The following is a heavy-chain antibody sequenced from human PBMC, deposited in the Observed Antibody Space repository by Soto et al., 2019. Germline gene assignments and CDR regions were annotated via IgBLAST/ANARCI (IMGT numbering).Heavy chain of an antibody. CDR3: ARLSSSAGLYYYYGMDV. J-gene: IGHJ6*02. D-gene: IGHD6-6*01. CDR1: GYSFTSYW. V-gene: IGHV5-10-1*01. CDR2: IDPSDSYT. Sequence: GESLKISGKGSGYSFTSYWISWVRQMPGKGLEWMGRIDPSDSYTNYSPSFQGHVTISADKSISTAYLQWSSLKASDTAMYYCARLSSSAGLYYYYGMDVWGQGTTVTVSS.